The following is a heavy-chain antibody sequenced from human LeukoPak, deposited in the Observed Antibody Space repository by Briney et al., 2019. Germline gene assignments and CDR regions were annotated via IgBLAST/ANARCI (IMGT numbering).Heavy chain of an antibody. CDR1: GFTFSGYP. CDR3: AKSRSGNTDGFDI. CDR2: ISYDGSNK. V-gene: IGHV3-30-3*02. J-gene: IGHJ3*02. Sequence: GGSLRLSCAASGFTFSGYPIHWVRQAPGKGLEWVAVISYDGSNKYYADSVKGRFTISRDNSKNTLYLQMNSLRAEDTAVYYCAKSRSGNTDGFDIWGQGTMVTVSS. D-gene: IGHD4-23*01.